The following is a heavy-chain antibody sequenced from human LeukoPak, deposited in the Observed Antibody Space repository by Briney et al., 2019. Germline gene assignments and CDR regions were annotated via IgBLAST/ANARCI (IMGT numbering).Heavy chain of an antibody. CDR1: GGSISSDNYQ. V-gene: IGHV4-30-4*01. J-gene: IGHJ5*02. Sequence: PTETLSLTCTVSGGSISSDNYQWSWIRQPPGKGLEWIGYINYSGSTYYNPSLKSRVTISVDTSKNHFSLKLSSVTAADTAVYYCARYGSGSTWFDPWGQGTLVTVSS. D-gene: IGHD3-10*01. CDR3: ARYGSGSTWFDP. CDR2: INYSGST.